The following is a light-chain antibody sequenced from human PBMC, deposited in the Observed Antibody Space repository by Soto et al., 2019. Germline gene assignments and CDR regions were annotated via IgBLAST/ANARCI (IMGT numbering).Light chain of an antibody. V-gene: IGKV2-30*01. Sequence: DVVLTQSPLSLPVTLGQPASISCRSSQSLVYSDGNTYLTWFHQRPGQSPRRLIHKVSNRDSGVPDRFSGSGSGTDFTLEICRVEAEDVGVFYCMQGSHWPRTFGQGTRVEI. CDR1: QSLVYSDGNTY. J-gene: IGKJ1*01. CDR2: KVS. CDR3: MQGSHWPRT.